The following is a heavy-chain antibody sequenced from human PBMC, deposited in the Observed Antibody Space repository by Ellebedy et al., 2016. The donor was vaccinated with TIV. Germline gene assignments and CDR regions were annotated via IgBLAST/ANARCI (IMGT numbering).Heavy chain of an antibody. Sequence: AASVKVSCKASVGSFSTYAISWVRQAPGQGLEWTGGIIPVFGTVKYAQKFQGRVTITADEFTNTAYLDLSSLRSEDTAVYYCAKATGYNFGGDYWGQGTLVTVSS. D-gene: IGHD5-24*01. CDR3: AKATGYNFGGDY. J-gene: IGHJ4*02. V-gene: IGHV1-69*13. CDR1: VGSFSTYA. CDR2: IIPVFGTV.